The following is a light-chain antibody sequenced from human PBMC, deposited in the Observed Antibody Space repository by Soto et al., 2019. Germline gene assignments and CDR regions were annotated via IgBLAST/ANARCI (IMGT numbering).Light chain of an antibody. CDR2: GAS. V-gene: IGKV3-20*01. CDR3: QQYSDAHLT. J-gene: IGKJ4*01. Sequence: EIVLTQSPGTLSLSPGEGATLSCRASQTITRSLLAWYQQKPRQAPRLVISGASSRATGIPDRFSGSGSGTDFTLTISRLEHEDSAVYCCQQYSDAHLTFGGGTKVEIK. CDR1: QTITRSL.